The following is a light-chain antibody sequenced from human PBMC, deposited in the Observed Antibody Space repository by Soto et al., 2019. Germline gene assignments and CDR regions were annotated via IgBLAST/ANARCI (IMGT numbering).Light chain of an antibody. CDR2: AAS. V-gene: IGKV1-39*01. Sequence: DIQLTQSPSSLSASVVDRVTITCRASQSISSYFNWYQQKPGKAPKLLIYAASSFQSGVPSRFSGSGSGTDFTLTISSLQPEYCATYYCQQSYSTPYAFGQGTKLEIK. J-gene: IGKJ2*01. CDR3: QQSYSTPYA. CDR1: QSISSY.